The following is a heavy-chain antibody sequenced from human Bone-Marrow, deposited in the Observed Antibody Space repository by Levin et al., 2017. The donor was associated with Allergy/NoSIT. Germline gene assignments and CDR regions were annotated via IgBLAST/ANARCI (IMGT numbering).Heavy chain of an antibody. V-gene: IGHV3-33*01. D-gene: IGHD3-10*01. CDR3: ARESVWAGSGSCYNDY. CDR1: GFTFSSYG. Sequence: GESLKISCAASGFTFSSYGMHWVRQAPGKGLEWVAIIWYDGSNKQYADSVKGRFTISRDNSKSTLNLQMNSLRAEDTAVYYCARESVWAGSGSCYNDYWGQGTLVTVSS. CDR2: IWYDGSNK. J-gene: IGHJ4*02.